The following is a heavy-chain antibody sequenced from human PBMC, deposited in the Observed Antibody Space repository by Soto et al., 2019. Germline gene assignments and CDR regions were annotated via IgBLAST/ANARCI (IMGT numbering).Heavy chain of an antibody. CDR1: GYVITSGYY. CDR2: VDHSGST. V-gene: IGHV4-38-2*01. CDR3: ARYFHTYGGPPI. J-gene: IGHJ4*02. D-gene: IGHD2-8*01. Sequence: PSETLSLTCVVSGYVITSGYYWGWIRQPPGKGLEWIGTVDHSGSTYYDPSLQGRVTISIDTSKNQFSLKLTSVTAADTALYYCARYFHTYGGPPIWGQGTLVTVSS.